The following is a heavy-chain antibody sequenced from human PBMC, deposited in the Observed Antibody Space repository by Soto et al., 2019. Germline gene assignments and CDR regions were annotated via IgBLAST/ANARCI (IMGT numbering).Heavy chain of an antibody. J-gene: IGHJ6*02. Sequence: VQLLESGGGLVQPGGSLGLSCAGSGFTFAKYAMSWVRQAPGKGLEWVSVLSNSGGTTYYADSVKGRFTISRDNFKNTLYLQLDSLRAEDTAIYYCARFEGGASGTYGLDVWGQGTTVTVSS. D-gene: IGHD3-10*01. V-gene: IGHV3-23*01. CDR1: GFTFAKYA. CDR2: LSNSGGTT. CDR3: ARFEGGASGTYGLDV.